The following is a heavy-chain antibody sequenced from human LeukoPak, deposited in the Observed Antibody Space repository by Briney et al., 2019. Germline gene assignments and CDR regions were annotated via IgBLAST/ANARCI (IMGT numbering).Heavy chain of an antibody. V-gene: IGHV4-39*01. D-gene: IGHD3-10*01. CDR2: SYYSGST. CDR3: ARQKRYYYGSGSPLYYFDY. Sequence: PSETLSLTCTVSGGSISSSSYYWGWIRQPPGKGLEWIGSSYYSGSTYYNPSLKSRVTISVDPSKNQFSLKLSSVTAADTAVYYCARQKRYYYGSGSPLYYFDYWGEGTLVTVSS. CDR1: GGSISSSSYY. J-gene: IGHJ4*02.